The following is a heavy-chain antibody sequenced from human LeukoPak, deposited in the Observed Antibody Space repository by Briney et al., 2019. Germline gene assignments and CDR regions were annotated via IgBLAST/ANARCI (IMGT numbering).Heavy chain of an antibody. Sequence: ASVKVSCKASGYTFSSYYMHWVRQAPGQGLEWMGIINPSGGSTTYAQKFQGRVNMTRDISTSTVYMELTSLRSEDTAVYYCARGEYYYGSTYSYYYYMDVWGKGTTVTVSS. D-gene: IGHD3-10*01. CDR3: ARGEYYYGSTYSYYYYMDV. V-gene: IGHV1-46*01. CDR1: GYTFSSYY. CDR2: INPSGGST. J-gene: IGHJ6*03.